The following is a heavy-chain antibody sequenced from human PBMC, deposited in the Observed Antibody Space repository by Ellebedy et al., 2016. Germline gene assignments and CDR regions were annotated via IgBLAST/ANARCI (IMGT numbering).Heavy chain of an antibody. CDR2: VFHTGTS. CDR3: AKWNGGWYAFDV. CDR1: GGSVSSDY. Sequence: SETLSLTCNVSGGSVSSDYWNWIRRPPGKGLEWIGYVFHTGTSTYNPSLKSRVTMSVDTSRSQFPLRLTSVTAADTAVYYCAKWNGGWYAFDVWGQGTVVTVSS. D-gene: IGHD6-19*01. J-gene: IGHJ3*01. V-gene: IGHV4-59*02.